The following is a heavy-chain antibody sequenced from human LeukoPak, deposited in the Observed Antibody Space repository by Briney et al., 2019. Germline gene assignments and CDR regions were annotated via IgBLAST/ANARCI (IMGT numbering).Heavy chain of an antibody. D-gene: IGHD4-17*01. CDR1: GGSISSGGYS. CDR3: ARDRYGDSVDY. Sequence: SQTLSLTCTVSGGSISSGGYSWSWIRQHPGKGLEWIGYIYYSGSTYYNPSLKSRVTISVDTSKNQFSLKLSSVTAADTAVYYCARDRYGDSVDYWGQGTLVTVSS. J-gene: IGHJ4*02. CDR2: IYYSGST. V-gene: IGHV4-31*03.